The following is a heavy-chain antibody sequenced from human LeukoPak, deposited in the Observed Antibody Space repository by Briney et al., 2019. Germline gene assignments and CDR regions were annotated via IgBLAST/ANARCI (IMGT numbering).Heavy chain of an antibody. Sequence: SSETLSLTCAVYGGSFSGYYWSWIRQPPGKGLEWIGEINHSGSTNYDPSLKSRVTISLDTSKNQFSLRLSSVTAADTALYYCARVGSSYGYRGYFDYWGQGTLVTVSS. CDR3: ARVGSSYGYRGYFDY. CDR1: GGSFSGYY. D-gene: IGHD5-18*01. V-gene: IGHV4-34*01. J-gene: IGHJ4*02. CDR2: INHSGST.